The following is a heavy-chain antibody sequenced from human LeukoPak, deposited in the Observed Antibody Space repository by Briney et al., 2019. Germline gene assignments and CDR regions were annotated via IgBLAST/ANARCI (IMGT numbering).Heavy chain of an antibody. J-gene: IGHJ4*02. Sequence: SGGSLRLSCAASGFTFSSYAMHWVRQAPGKGLEWVAVISYDGSNKYYADSVKGRFTISRDNSKNTLYLQMNSLRAEDTAVYYCAREHAFGPPDYWGQGTLVTVSP. CDR3: AREHAFGPPDY. CDR1: GFTFSSYA. D-gene: IGHD3-3*02. CDR2: ISYDGSNK. V-gene: IGHV3-30-3*01.